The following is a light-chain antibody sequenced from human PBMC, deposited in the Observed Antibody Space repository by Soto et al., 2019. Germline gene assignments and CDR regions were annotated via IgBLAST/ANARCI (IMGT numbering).Light chain of an antibody. V-gene: IGLV2-8*01. J-gene: IGLJ1*01. CDR2: EVV. CDR1: RKEIGVYDF. Sequence: QTALTQPPSASGSPGQSVTISCTGTRKEIGVYDFASWYQHHPGKAPRLIIYEVVQRPSGVPDRFSGSKSGNTASLTVSGLQAADEADYFCKLYASSNTYVFGSGTKVTGL. CDR3: KLYASSNTYV.